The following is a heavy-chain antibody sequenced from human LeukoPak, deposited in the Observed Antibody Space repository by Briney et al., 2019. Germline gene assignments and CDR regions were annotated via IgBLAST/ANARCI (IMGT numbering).Heavy chain of an antibody. Sequence: GGSLRLSCAASGFTFSSYEMNWVRQAPGKGREWVSYISSSGRTIYYADSVKGRFTISRDNSKNTLYLQMNSLRAEDTAVYYCAKGKVGATNYFDYWGQGTLVTVSS. D-gene: IGHD1-26*01. CDR3: AKGKVGATNYFDY. V-gene: IGHV3-48*03. J-gene: IGHJ4*02. CDR1: GFTFSSYE. CDR2: ISSSGRTI.